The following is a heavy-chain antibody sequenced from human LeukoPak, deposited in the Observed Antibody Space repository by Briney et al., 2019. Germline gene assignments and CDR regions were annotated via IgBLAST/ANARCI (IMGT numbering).Heavy chain of an antibody. Sequence: GGSLRLSCAASGFTFSSYAMSWVRQAPGKGLEWVPSITTSGGSTSYADSVRGRFTISRDNSKNTLYLQMNSLRAEDTALYYCVCYDNAAEYFQHWGQGTLVTVSS. V-gene: IGHV3-23*01. D-gene: IGHD3-22*01. J-gene: IGHJ1*01. CDR2: ITTSGGST. CDR3: VCYDNAAEYFQH. CDR1: GFTFSSYA.